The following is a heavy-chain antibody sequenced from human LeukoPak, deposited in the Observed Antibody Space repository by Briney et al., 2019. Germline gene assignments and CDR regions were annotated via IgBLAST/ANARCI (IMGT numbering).Heavy chain of an antibody. CDR1: GYTFTTYA. V-gene: IGHV1-3*01. J-gene: IGHJ4*02. Sequence: ASVKVSCKASGYTFTTYAMHWVRQAPGQRLEWMGWINAGNGNTKYSQKFQAKVTITRDTSASTAYMELSSLRSEDTAVYYCARDPIGSRWPYYFDYWGQGTLVTVSS. CDR2: INAGNGNT. D-gene: IGHD6-13*01. CDR3: ARDPIGSRWPYYFDY.